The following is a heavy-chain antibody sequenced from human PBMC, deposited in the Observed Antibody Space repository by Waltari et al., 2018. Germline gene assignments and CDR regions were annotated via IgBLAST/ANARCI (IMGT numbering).Heavy chain of an antibody. J-gene: IGHJ3*02. CDR1: GFTVSSNY. V-gene: IGHV3-66*02. D-gene: IGHD2-15*01. CDR3: ARAERYCSGGSCYSGAFDI. Sequence: EVQLVESGGGLVQPGGSLRLSCAASGFTVSSNYMSWVRQAPGKGLEWVSVIYSGGSTDYADSVKGRFTISRDNSKNTLYLQMNSLRAEDTAVYYCARAERYCSGGSCYSGAFDIWGQGTMVTVSS. CDR2: IYSGGST.